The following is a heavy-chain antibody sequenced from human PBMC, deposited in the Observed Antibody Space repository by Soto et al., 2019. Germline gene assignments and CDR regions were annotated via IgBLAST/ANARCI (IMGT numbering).Heavy chain of an antibody. CDR2: IFYSGTT. CDR1: GGSISSSSYY. Sequence: SETLSLTCTVSGGSISSSSYYWGWIRQPPGKGLEWIGSIFYSGTTYYNPSLKSRVTISVDTSKNQFSLKLSSVTAADSSLYYCAPGVVRGVVRGNRFDPWGQGTLVTVSS. CDR3: APGVVRGVVRGNRFDP. J-gene: IGHJ5*02. V-gene: IGHV4-39*01. D-gene: IGHD3-10*01.